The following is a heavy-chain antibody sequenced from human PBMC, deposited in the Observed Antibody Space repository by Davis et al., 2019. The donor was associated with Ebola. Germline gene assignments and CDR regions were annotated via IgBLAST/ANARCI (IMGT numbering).Heavy chain of an antibody. CDR1: GFTFSDNW. V-gene: IGHV3-7*01. J-gene: IGHJ4*02. Sequence: GESLKLSCEASGFTFSDNWMSWVRQAPGKGLEWVANIKPDGSDKYYVDAVKGRFTISRDNAENSLYLQMNNLRAEDTALYYCARFSSTWAGGNWGQGTLVTVSS. CDR2: IKPDGSDK. CDR3: ARFSSTWAGGN. D-gene: IGHD6-13*01.